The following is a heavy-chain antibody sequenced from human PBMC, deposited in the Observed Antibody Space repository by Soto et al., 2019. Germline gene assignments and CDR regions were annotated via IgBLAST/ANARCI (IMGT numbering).Heavy chain of an antibody. CDR2: ISAYNGNT. J-gene: IGHJ4*02. D-gene: IGHD3-22*01. Sequence: QVHLVQSGAEVKKPGASVKVSCKASGYTFTSYGISWVRQAPGQVLEWMGWISAYNGNTNYAQKLQGRVTMTTDKSHSTAYMELRNLKPYDTAVYYRARDPHYYHSSGYPDHWGQGTLVTVSS. CDR3: ARDPHYYHSSGYPDH. V-gene: IGHV1-18*01. CDR1: GYTFTSYG.